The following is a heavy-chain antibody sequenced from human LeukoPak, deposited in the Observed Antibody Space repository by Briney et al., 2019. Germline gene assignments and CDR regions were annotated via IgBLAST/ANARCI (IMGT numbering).Heavy chain of an antibody. CDR1: GGSISSYY. V-gene: IGHV4-4*07. CDR3: ARDGDSSGYYYAYFDY. Sequence: SETLSLTCTVSGGSISSYYWSWIRQPAGEGLEWIGRIYTSGSTNYNPSLKSRVTMSVDTSKNQFSLKLSSVTAADTAVYYCARDGDSSGYYYAYFDYWGQGTLVTVSS. J-gene: IGHJ4*02. D-gene: IGHD3-22*01. CDR2: IYTSGST.